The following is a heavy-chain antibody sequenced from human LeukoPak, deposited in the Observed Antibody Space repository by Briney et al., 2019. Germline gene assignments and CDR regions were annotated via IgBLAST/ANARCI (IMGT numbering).Heavy chain of an antibody. J-gene: IGHJ6*02. CDR3: AGARDAYYGSGSYYPPSYYGMDV. Sequence: PSQTLSLTCTVSGGSISSGGHYWSWIRQPAGKGLEYLGRISSTGSTNYNPSLRSRVTISVDTSKNQFSLKLSSVTAADTAVYYCAGARDAYYGSGSYYPPSYYGMDVWGQGTTVTVSS. CDR2: ISSTGST. V-gene: IGHV4-61*02. CDR1: GGSISSGGHY. D-gene: IGHD3-10*01.